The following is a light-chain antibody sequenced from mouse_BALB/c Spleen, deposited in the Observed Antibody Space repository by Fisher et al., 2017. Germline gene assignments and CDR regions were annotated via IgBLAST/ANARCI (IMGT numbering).Light chain of an antibody. CDR2: DTS. J-gene: IGKJ1*01. CDR3: QQWSSNPWT. Sequence: IVITQTPAIMSASPGEKVTMTCSASSSVSYMYWYQQKSGTSPKRWIYDTSKLASGVPARFSGSGSGTSYSLTISSMEAEDAATYYCQQWSSNPWTFGGGTKLEIK. V-gene: IGKV4-59*01. CDR1: SSVSY.